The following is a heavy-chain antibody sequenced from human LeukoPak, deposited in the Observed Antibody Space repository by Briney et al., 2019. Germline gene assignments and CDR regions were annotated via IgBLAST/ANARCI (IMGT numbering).Heavy chain of an antibody. CDR2: IYYSGST. J-gene: IGHJ5*02. CDR1: GGSFSSGSYY. Sequence: PSETLSLTCTVSGGSFSSGSYYWSWIRQPPGKGLEWIGYIYYSGSTNYNPSLKSRVTISVDTSKNQFSLKLSSVTAADTAVYYCARAAADRFDPWGQGTLVTVSS. CDR3: ARAAADRFDP. V-gene: IGHV4-61*01. D-gene: IGHD6-13*01.